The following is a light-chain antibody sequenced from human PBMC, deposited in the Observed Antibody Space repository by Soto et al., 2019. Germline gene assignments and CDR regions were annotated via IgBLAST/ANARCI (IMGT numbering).Light chain of an antibody. Sequence: QSVLTQSPSASASLGTSVKLTCTLSSGHSNYAIAWHQQQPNKGPRYLMRLNSDGSHNKGDGIPERFSGSSSGAERYLTISSLQSEDEADYYCQTWGPDIDVIFGGGNKLTVL. V-gene: IGLV4-69*02. CDR3: QTWGPDIDVI. CDR2: LNSDGSH. J-gene: IGLJ2*01. CDR1: SGHSNYA.